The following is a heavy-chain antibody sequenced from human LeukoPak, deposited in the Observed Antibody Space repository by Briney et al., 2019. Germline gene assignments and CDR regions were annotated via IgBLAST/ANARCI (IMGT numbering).Heavy chain of an antibody. CDR3: AKSRYACWFDP. CDR1: GFTFSSYG. J-gene: IGHJ5*02. D-gene: IGHD6-13*01. CDR2: ISYDGSNK. Sequence: GGSLRLSCAASGFTFSSYGMHWVRQAPGKGLEWVAVISYDGSNKYYADSVKGRFTIFRDNSKNTLYLQMNSLRAEDTAVYYCAKSRYACWFDPWGQGTLSPSPQ. V-gene: IGHV3-30*18.